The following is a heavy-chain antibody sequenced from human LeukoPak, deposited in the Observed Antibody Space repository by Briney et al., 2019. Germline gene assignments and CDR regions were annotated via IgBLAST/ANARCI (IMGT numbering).Heavy chain of an antibody. CDR3: ARDLRSG. D-gene: IGHD6-19*01. Sequence: GGSLRLSCAGSGFTFDTYSINWVRQAPGKGLEWVSLISSDSSYIFYAESVKGRFTISRDNAKNSVHLQMNSLRAEDTAVYYCARDLRSGWGQGTLVTVSS. V-gene: IGHV3-21*01. CDR1: GFTFDTYS. CDR2: ISSDSSYI. J-gene: IGHJ4*02.